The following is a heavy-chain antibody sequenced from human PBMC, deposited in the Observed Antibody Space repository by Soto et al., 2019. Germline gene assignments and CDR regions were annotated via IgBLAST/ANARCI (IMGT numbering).Heavy chain of an antibody. J-gene: IGHJ4*02. CDR2: IYHSGT. Sequence: QLQLQESGSGLVKPSQTLSLTCAVSGGSISSGGYSWSWIRQPPGKGLEWIGYIYHSGTYYNPSLKRRVTXSXDXXKNQFSLKLSSVTAADTAVYYCARAGGLGAVAVDYWGQGTLVTVSS. CDR1: GGSISSGGYS. CDR3: ARAGGLGAVAVDY. V-gene: IGHV4-30-2*01. D-gene: IGHD6-19*01.